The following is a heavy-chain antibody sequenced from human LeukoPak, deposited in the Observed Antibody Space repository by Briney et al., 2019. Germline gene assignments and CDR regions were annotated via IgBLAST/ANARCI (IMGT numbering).Heavy chain of an antibody. J-gene: IGHJ3*02. CDR3: ARRYYYDSSGYYLAHDAFDI. D-gene: IGHD3-22*01. Sequence: GESLKISCTGSGYSFTSHWIGWVRQMPGKGLEWMGIIYPGDSETRYSPSFQGQVTISADKSISTAYLQWSSLKASDTAMYYCARRYYYDSSGYYLAHDAFDIWGQGTMVTVSS. CDR2: IYPGDSET. V-gene: IGHV5-51*01. CDR1: GYSFTSHW.